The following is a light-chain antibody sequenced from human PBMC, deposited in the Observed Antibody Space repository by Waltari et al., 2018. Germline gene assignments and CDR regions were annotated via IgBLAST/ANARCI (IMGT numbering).Light chain of an antibody. CDR2: AAS. J-gene: IGKJ2*01. Sequence: DIQMTQSPSSLSASVGDKVTITCRASQNIASYLNWYQQKPGEAPKLLIHAASSLQSGVPLRFSGSGSGTDFTLTISSLQPEDFATYSCQQTYTTPTFGQGTKLDI. CDR3: QQTYTTPT. CDR1: QNIASY. V-gene: IGKV1-39*01.